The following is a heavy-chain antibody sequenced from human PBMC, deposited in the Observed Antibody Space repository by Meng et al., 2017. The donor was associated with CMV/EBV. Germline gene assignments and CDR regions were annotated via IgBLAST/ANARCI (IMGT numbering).Heavy chain of an antibody. CDR3: AHGWRYGDDFWSGYWVESVYYFDY. D-gene: IGHD3-3*01. V-gene: IGHV2-5*01. CDR1: GFSLRTSGVG. Sequence: SGPTLVKPTQTLTLTCTFSGFSLRTSGVGVGWIRQPPGKVLEWLALIYWNDDKRYSPSLKTRLTITKDTSKNQVVLTMTNMDPVDTATYYCAHGWRYGDDFWSGYWVESVYYFDYWGQGTLVTVFS. CDR2: IYWNDDK. J-gene: IGHJ4*02.